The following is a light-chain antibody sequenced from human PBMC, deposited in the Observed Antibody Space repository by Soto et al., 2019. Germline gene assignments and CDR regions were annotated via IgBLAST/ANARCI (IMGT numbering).Light chain of an antibody. CDR2: WAS. CDR3: QQYYSIPWT. Sequence: DIVMTQSPDSLAVSLGERATINCKSSQNILHSSNNKNYLAWYQHKLGQPPRLLIYWASTRDSGVPDRFSGSGSGTDFTLTINSLQPEDVAVYYCQQYYSIPWTFGQGTKVEIK. J-gene: IGKJ1*01. V-gene: IGKV4-1*01. CDR1: QNILHSSNNKNY.